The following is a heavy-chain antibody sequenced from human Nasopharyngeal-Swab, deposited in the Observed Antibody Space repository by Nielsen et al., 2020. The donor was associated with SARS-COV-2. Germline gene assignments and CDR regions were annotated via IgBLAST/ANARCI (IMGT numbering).Heavy chain of an antibody. CDR3: ASDLAYCGGDCYGNAVDI. CDR2: ISISGSTI. Sequence: GRSLRLSCAVSGFTFSDYYISWIRQAPGKGLEWVSYISISGSTIYYADSVKGRFTISRDNAKNSLYLKMNSLRDEDTAVYDCASDLAYCGGDCYGNAVDIWGQGTMVTVSS. CDR1: GFTFSDYY. V-gene: IGHV3-11*04. J-gene: IGHJ3*02. D-gene: IGHD2-21*02.